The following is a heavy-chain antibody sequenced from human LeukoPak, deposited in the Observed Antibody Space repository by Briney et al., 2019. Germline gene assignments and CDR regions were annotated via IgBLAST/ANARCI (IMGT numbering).Heavy chain of an antibody. CDR3: ARLYYYDSSGYLRFDP. V-gene: IGHV1-24*01. J-gene: IGHJ5*02. Sequence: GASVKVSCKVSGYTLTELSMHWVRQAPGKGLEWMGGFDPEDGETIYAQKFQGRVTMTEDTSTDTAYMELSSLRSEDTAVYYCARLYYYDSSGYLRFDPWGQGTLVTVSS. CDR2: FDPEDGET. CDR1: GYTLTELS. D-gene: IGHD3-22*01.